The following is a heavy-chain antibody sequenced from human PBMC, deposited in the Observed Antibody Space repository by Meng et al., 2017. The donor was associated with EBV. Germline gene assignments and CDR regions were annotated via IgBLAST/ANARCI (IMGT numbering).Heavy chain of an antibody. CDR2: IRSKAKSYAT. J-gene: IGHJ4*02. Sequence: VALGGFGGGLGRPGGSLKLSCAASGFTLSGSAMHWVRQASGKGLEWVGRIRSKAKSYATAYAASVKGRFTISRDDSKNTAYLQMNSLKTEDTAVYYCTRMSSPLDYWGQGTLVTVSS. V-gene: IGHV3-73*02. CDR1: GFTLSGSA. CDR3: TRMSSPLDY. D-gene: IGHD2-2*01.